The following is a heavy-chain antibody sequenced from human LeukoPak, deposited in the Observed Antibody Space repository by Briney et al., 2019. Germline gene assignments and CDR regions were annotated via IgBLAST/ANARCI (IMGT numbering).Heavy chain of an antibody. V-gene: IGHV3-48*04. D-gene: IGHD1-20*01. CDR1: GFFFSSYS. CDR2: IGLTSGVT. Sequence: QAGGSLRLSCAAYGFFFSSYSMSWVRQAPGRGLEWIVYIGLTSGVTSYAASVKGRFAISSDNAKNSLYLHMHSLRAEDTAVYYCTRDHNWAFDYWGQGALVTVSS. CDR3: TRDHNWAFDY. J-gene: IGHJ4*02.